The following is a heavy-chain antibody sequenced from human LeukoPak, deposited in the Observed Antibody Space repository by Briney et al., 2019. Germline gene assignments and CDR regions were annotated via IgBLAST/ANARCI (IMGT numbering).Heavy chain of an antibody. Sequence: GGSLRLSCAASGFTFSSYAMNWVRQAPGKGLEWVSSISGSGGSTYYADSVKGRFTISRDNSKNTLYMQMNSLRAEDTAVYYCAKFRAVTPDYWGQGTLVTDSS. CDR3: AKFRAVTPDY. D-gene: IGHD4-17*01. CDR1: GFTFSSYA. J-gene: IGHJ4*02. V-gene: IGHV3-23*01. CDR2: ISGSGGST.